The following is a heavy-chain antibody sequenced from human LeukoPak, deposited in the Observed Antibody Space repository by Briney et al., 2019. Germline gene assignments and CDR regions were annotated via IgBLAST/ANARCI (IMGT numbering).Heavy chain of an antibody. Sequence: GGSLRLSCAASGFTFSSYSMNWVRQAPGKGLEWVSSIRSSSSYIYYADSVKGRFTISRDNAKNSLYLQMNSLRAEDTAVYYCARVSVTYYYDSSGYYFAYWGQGTLVTVSS. CDR3: ARVSVTYYYDSSGYYFAY. CDR2: IRSSSSYI. CDR1: GFTFSSYS. J-gene: IGHJ4*02. V-gene: IGHV3-21*01. D-gene: IGHD3-22*01.